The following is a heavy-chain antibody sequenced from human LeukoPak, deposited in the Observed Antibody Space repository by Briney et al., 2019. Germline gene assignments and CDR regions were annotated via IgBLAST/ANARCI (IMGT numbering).Heavy chain of an antibody. CDR1: GFTFSSYS. CDR3: ARDLFRYGEYSDYYYYYGMDV. CDR2: ISSSSSTI. V-gene: IGHV3-48*04. Sequence: PGGSLRLSCAASGFTFSSYSMNWVRQAPGKGLEWVSYISSSSSTIYYADSVKGRFTISRDNAKNSLYLQMNSLRAEDTAVYYCARDLFRYGEYSDYYYYYGMDVWGQGTTVTVSS. D-gene: IGHD4-17*01. J-gene: IGHJ6*02.